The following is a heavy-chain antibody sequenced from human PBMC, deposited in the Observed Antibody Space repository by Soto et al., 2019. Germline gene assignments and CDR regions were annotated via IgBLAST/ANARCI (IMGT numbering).Heavy chain of an antibody. CDR2: ISGSGGST. CDR3: AKPPHYYDSTGYAY. J-gene: IGHJ4*02. CDR1: GFTFSSYV. Sequence: GGSLRLSCVVSGFTFSSYVMSWVRQAPGKGLEWVSAISGSGGSTFYADSVKGRFTISRDNSKNTLYLQMNSLRAEDTAVYYCAKPPHYYDSTGYAYWGQGTLVTVSS. V-gene: IGHV3-23*01. D-gene: IGHD3-22*01.